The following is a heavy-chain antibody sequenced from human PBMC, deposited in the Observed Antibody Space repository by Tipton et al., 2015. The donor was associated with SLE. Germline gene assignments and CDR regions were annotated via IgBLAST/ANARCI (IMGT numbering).Heavy chain of an antibody. V-gene: IGHV4-39*07. D-gene: IGHD3-22*01. Sequence: TLSLTCTVSGGSISSSSYYWGWIRQPPGKGLEWIGSIYHSGSTYYNPSLKSRVTISVDTSKNQFSLKLSSVTAADTAAYYCARVSYYYDSSGYGGDAFDIWGQGTMVTVSS. CDR1: GGSISSSSYY. J-gene: IGHJ3*02. CDR2: IYHSGST. CDR3: ARVSYYYDSSGYGGDAFDI.